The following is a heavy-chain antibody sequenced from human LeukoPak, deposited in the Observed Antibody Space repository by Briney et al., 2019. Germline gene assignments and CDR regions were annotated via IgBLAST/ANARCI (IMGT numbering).Heavy chain of an antibody. CDR2: INHSGST. V-gene: IGHV4-34*01. J-gene: IGHJ3*02. D-gene: IGHD3-22*01. CDR3: ARGRSHTYYYDSSGYYYI. CDR1: GGSISSYY. Sequence: PSETLSLTCTVSGGSISSYYWSWIRQPPGKGLEWIGEINHSGSTNYNPSLKSRVTISVDTSKNQFSLKLSSVTAADTAVYYCARGRSHTYYYDSSGYYYIWGQGTMVTVSS.